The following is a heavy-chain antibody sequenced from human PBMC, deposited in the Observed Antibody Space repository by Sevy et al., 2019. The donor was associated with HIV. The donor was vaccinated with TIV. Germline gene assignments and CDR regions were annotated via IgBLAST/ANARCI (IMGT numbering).Heavy chain of an antibody. J-gene: IGHJ4*02. V-gene: IGHV3-21*01. CDR2: ISSSGVYE. Sequence: ESLKISCAASGFSFNTYTFYWVRQAPGEGLEWISSISSSGVYEYYADSVRGRFTISRDNAKNSLSLQMNGLRVEDTGVYYCARVPDSGGRGRADYWGQGTRVTVSS. D-gene: IGHD1-26*01. CDR3: ARVPDSGGRGRADY. CDR1: GFSFNTYT.